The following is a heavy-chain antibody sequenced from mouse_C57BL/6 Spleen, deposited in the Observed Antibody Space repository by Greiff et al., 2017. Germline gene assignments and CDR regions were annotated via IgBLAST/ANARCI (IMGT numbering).Heavy chain of an antibody. CDR3: AKDYSNYVRAMDY. D-gene: IGHD2-5*01. CDR1: GYAFSSSW. V-gene: IGHV1-82*01. CDR2: IYPGDGDT. J-gene: IGHJ4*01. Sequence: QVQLKESGPELVKPGASVKISCKASGYAFSSSWMNWVKQRPGKGLEWIGRIYPGDGDTNYNGKFKGKATLTADKSSSTAYMQLSSLTSEDSAVYFCAKDYSNYVRAMDYWGQGTSVTVSS.